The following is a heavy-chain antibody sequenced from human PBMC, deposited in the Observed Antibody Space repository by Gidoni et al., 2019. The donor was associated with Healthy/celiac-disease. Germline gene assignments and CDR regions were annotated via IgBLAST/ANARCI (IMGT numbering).Heavy chain of an antibody. CDR1: GGSISSGSYY. D-gene: IGHD6-6*01. CDR2: IYTSGST. CDR3: ARWSIAVDAFDI. J-gene: IGHJ3*02. V-gene: IGHV4-61*02. Sequence: QVQLQESGPGLVKPSQTLSLTCTVSGGSISSGSYYWSWIRQPAGKGLEWIGRIYTSGSTNYNPSLKSRVTISVDTSKNQFSLKLSSVTAADTAVYYCARWSIAVDAFDIWGQGTMVTVSS.